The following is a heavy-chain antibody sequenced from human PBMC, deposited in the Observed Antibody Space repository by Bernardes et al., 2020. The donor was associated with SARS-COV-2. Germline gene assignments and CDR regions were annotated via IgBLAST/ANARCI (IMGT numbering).Heavy chain of an antibody. CDR1: GFEFSDYW. CDR2: IKRDGSET. CDR3: VRSAGMDV. J-gene: IGHJ6*02. Sequence: GGSLRLSCAGSGFEFSDYWMTWVRQAPGKGLEWVANIKRDGSETYYVDSVKGRFTISRDNAKNLVFLQMNSLRAEDTAVFYCVRSAGMDVWGQGTMVTVSS. V-gene: IGHV3-7*03.